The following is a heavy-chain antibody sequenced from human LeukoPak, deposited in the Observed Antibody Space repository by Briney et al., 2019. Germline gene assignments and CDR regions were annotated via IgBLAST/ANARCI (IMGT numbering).Heavy chain of an antibody. CDR3: AKNYQTMVRGDYYGMDV. J-gene: IGHJ6*02. CDR1: GFTFSSYG. V-gene: IGHV3-30*18. D-gene: IGHD3-10*01. Sequence: GGSLRLSCAASGFTFSSYGMHWVRQAPGKGLEWVAVISYDGSNKYYADSVKGRFTISRDNSKNTLYLQMNSLRAEDTAVYYCAKNYQTMVRGDYYGMDVWGQGTTVTVSS. CDR2: ISYDGSNK.